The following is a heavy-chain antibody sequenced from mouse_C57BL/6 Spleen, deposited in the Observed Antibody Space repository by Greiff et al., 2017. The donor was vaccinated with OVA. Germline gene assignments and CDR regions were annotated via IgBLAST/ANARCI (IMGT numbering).Heavy chain of an antibody. J-gene: IGHJ1*03. CDR1: GYTFTSYT. V-gene: IGHV1-4*01. Sequence: LVESGAELARPGASVKMSCKASGYTFTSYTMHWVKQRPGQGLEWIGYINPSSGYTKYNQKFKDKATLTADKSSSTAYMQLSSLTSEDSAVYYCARGEDGYYGFDVWGTGTTVTVSS. CDR3: ARGEDGYYGFDV. D-gene: IGHD2-3*01. CDR2: INPSSGYT.